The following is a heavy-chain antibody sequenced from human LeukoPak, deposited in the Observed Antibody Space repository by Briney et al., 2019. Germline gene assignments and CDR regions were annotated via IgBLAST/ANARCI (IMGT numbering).Heavy chain of an antibody. CDR2: IIPILGIA. D-gene: IGHD3-22*01. Sequence: GASVKVSCKASGGTFSSYAISWVRQAPGQGLEWMGRIIPILGIANYAQKSQGRVTITADKSTSTAYMELSSLRSEDTAVYYCAGDDNYYDSSGYDALTGHLDYWGQGTLVTVSS. CDR1: GGTFSSYA. J-gene: IGHJ4*02. CDR3: AGDDNYYDSSGYDALTGHLDY. V-gene: IGHV1-69*04.